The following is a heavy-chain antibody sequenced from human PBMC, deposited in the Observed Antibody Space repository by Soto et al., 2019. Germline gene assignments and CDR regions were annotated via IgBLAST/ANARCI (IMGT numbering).Heavy chain of an antibody. CDR1: GFTFDDYA. CDR2: ISASGGSI. V-gene: IGHV3-23*01. J-gene: IGHJ4*02. Sequence: PGGSLRLSCAASGFTFDDYAMHWARQAPGKGLEWVSGISASGGSIYYADSVKGRFTISRDNSKRTLYLQMNSLRAEDTAIYYCATDPRGPDYWGQGTQVTVSS. CDR3: ATDPRGPDY.